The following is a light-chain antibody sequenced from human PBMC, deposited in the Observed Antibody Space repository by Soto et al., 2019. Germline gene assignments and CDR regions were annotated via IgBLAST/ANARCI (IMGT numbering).Light chain of an antibody. J-gene: IGKJ1*01. CDR1: QSSSNY. Sequence: DIEMTQSPSSLSAFVGDRVTITCRATQSSSNYLACYQQKPGRVPKLLIYAASTLHTGLRSRFSGSGSATDFTRTISSLQPDAVATYYCASFNSGPSVFDQGTKV. CDR3: ASFNSGPSV. CDR2: AAS. V-gene: IGKV1-27*01.